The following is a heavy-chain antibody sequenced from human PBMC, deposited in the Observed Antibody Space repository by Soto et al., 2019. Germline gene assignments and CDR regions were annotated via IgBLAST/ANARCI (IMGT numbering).Heavy chain of an antibody. Sequence: GGSLRLSCAASGFTFSSYAMSWVRQAPGKGLEWVSAISGSGGSTYYADSVKGRFTISRDNSKNTLYLQMNSLRAEDTAVYYCARNGGSIVVVPAATINDYWGQGTLVNVSS. D-gene: IGHD2-2*01. CDR3: ARNGGSIVVVPAATINDY. V-gene: IGHV3-23*01. J-gene: IGHJ4*02. CDR2: ISGSGGST. CDR1: GFTFSSYA.